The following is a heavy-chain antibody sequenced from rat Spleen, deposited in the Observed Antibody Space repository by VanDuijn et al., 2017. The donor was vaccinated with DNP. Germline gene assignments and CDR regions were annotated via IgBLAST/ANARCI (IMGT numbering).Heavy chain of an antibody. CDR3: VREDKAVDA. CDR2: INKDSRTI. CDR1: GFNFNDYW. V-gene: IGHV4-2*01. D-gene: IGHD2-2*01. Sequence: EVKLVESGGGLVQPGRSLKLSCAASGFNFNDYWMGWVRQAPGKGLEWIGEINKDSRTIKYSPSLKDKFTISRDNVQNTLYLQMNKLGSEDTAIYYCVREDKAVDAWGQGASVTVSS. J-gene: IGHJ4*01.